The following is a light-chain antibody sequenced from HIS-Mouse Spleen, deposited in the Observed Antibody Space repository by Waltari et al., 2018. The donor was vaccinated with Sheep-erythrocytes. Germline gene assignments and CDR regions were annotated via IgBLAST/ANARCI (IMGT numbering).Light chain of an antibody. V-gene: IGKV4-1*01. CDR2: WAS. Sequence: DIVMTQSPDSLALSLGERATINGNSSQSVLYRSNKKNYLAWYQQKPGQPPRLLIYWASTRESGVPDRFSGSGSGTDFTLTISSLQAEDVAVYYCQQYYSTLTFGGGTKVEIK. J-gene: IGKJ4*01. CDR3: QQYYSTLT. CDR1: QSVLYRSNKKNY.